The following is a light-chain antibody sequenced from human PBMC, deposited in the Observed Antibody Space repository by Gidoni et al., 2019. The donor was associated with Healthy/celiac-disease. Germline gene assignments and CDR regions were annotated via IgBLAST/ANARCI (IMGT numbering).Light chain of an antibody. J-gene: IGKJ2*01. V-gene: IGKV1-39*01. CDR1: QSISRD. Sequence: DIQMTQSPSSLSASVGDRVTITCRASQSISRDLNWYQQKPGKAPKLLIYAASSLQSGVPSRFSGSGSGTDFTLTISSLQPEDFATYYCQQSYSTPYTFXQXTKLEIK. CDR3: QQSYSTPYT. CDR2: AAS.